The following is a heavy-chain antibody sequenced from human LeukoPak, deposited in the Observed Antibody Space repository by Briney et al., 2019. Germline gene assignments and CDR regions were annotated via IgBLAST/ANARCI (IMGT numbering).Heavy chain of an antibody. CDR1: GFTFTDYA. CDR3: AKDLEIAAAGTCFDY. CDR2: ISYEGSNE. D-gene: IGHD6-13*01. J-gene: IGHJ4*02. V-gene: IGHV3-30*18. Sequence: GGSLRLSCAVSGFTFTDYAFHWVRQAPGQGLEWVAVISYEGSNEKYRDSVKGRFTISRDNSKNTVYLQMNSLRAEDTAVYYCAKDLEIAAAGTCFDYWGQGTLVTVSS.